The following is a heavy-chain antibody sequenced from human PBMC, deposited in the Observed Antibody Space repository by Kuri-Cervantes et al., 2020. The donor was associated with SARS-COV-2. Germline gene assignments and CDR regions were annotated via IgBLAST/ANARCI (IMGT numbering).Heavy chain of an antibody. Sequence: GGSLRLSCAASGFTFSNAWMNWVRQAPGKGLEGVSSISGYSTIYYADSVKGRFTISRDYAKNSLYLQMNSLRAEDTAVYYCARDCVYTSSSWFDPWGQGTLVTVSS. V-gene: IGHV3-69-1*01. CDR1: GFTFSNAW. CDR2: ISGYSTI. J-gene: IGHJ5*02. D-gene: IGHD6-6*01. CDR3: ARDCVYTSSSWFDP.